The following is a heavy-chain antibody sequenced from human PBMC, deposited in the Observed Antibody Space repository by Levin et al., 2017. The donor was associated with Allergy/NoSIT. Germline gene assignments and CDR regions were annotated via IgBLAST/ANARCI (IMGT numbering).Heavy chain of an antibody. CDR2: ISYDGSNK. J-gene: IGHJ3*02. V-gene: IGHV3-30*18. CDR1: GFTFSSYG. CDR3: AKGMHCSSTSCRGDAFDI. Sequence: GGSLRLSCAASGFTFSSYGMHWVRQAPGKGLEWVAVISYDGSNKYYADSVKGRFTISRDNSKNTLYLQMNSLRAEDTAVYYCAKGMHCSSTSCRGDAFDIWGQGTMVTVSS. D-gene: IGHD2-2*01.